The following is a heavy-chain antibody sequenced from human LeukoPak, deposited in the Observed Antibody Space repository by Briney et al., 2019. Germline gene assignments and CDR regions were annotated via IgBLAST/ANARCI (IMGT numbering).Heavy chain of an antibody. J-gene: IGHJ5*02. CDR1: GYSISRAYY. CDR2: IYYSGST. D-gene: IGHD3-10*01. CDR3: ARVVSDYYGSGSQLHDP. Sequence: SETLSLTCTVSGYSISRAYYWGWIRQPPGKGLEWIGYIYYSGSTNYNPSLKSRVTISVDTSKNQFSLKLSSVTAADTAVYYCARVVSDYYGSGSQLHDPWGQGTLVTVSS. V-gene: IGHV4-61*01.